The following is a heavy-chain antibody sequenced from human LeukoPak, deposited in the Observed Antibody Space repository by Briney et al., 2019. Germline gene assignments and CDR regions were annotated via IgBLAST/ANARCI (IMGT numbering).Heavy chain of an antibody. V-gene: IGHV4-59*01. J-gene: IGHJ6*02. Sequence: SETLSLTCTVSGGSISSYYWSWIRQPPGKGLEWIGYIYSSGSTNYDPSLKSRVTISLDTSKNQFSLQLSSVTAADTAVYYCAREKGSGYGYGMDVWGQGTTVTVSS. D-gene: IGHD5-12*01. CDR2: IYSSGST. CDR1: GGSISSYY. CDR3: AREKGSGYGYGMDV.